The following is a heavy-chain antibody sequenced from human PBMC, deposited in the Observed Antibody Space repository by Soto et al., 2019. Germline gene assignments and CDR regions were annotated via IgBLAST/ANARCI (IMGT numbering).Heavy chain of an antibody. V-gene: IGHV3-30-3*01. CDR3: ARGPSHGAFAT. CDR2: ISPDGSSE. J-gene: IGHJ3*02. CDR1: GSTFSSYD. Sequence: QVQLVESGGGVVQPGRSLRLSCAASGSTFSSYDIHWVRQAPGKGPEWVAHISPDGSSEYWADSVKGRFTISRDNAKNTVYLQMNSVRTEDTAVYYCARGPSHGAFATWGQGTMVTVSS.